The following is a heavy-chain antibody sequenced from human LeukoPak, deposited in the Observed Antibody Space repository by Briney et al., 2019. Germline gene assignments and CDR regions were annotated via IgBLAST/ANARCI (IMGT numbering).Heavy chain of an antibody. CDR3: ATSYDMGWLIGY. CDR2: IKQDGSEK. D-gene: IGHD3/OR15-3a*01. J-gene: IGHJ4*02. Sequence: GGSLRLSCAASGFTFGDTWMNWVRQVPGQGLEWVANIKQDGSEKFYVASVKGRFTISRDNGKSSLYLQMNSLRAEDTALYYCATSYDMGWLIGYWGQGTLATVSS. CDR1: GFTFGDTW. V-gene: IGHV3-7*03.